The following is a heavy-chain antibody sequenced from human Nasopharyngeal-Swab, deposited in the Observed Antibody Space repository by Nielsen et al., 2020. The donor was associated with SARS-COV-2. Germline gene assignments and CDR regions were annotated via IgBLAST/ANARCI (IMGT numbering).Heavy chain of an antibody. CDR3: TRDRVGAGSYYGMDV. D-gene: IGHD1-26*01. Sequence: GESLKISCTASGFTFGDYAMSWVRQAPGKGLEWVGFIRSKAYGGTTEYAASAKGRFTISRDDSKSIAYLQMNSLKTEDTAVYYCTRDRVGAGSYYGMDVWGQGTTVTVSS. CDR1: GFTFGDYA. J-gene: IGHJ6*02. CDR2: IRSKAYGGTT. V-gene: IGHV3-49*04.